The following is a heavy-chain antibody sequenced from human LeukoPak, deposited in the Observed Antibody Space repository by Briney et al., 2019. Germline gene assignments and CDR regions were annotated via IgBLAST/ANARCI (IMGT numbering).Heavy chain of an antibody. J-gene: IGHJ5*02. CDR2: VSPGGYT. Sequence: SETLSLTCAVSGVSVSDYYWSWIRQSPEKGLEWIGEVSPGGYTTYNPSLRSQVIISEDTSENQLSLNVTSVTAADTALYYCARIRCGRGQARCYNHWAQGSLVTVSS. CDR1: GVSVSDYY. V-gene: IGHV4-34*01. D-gene: IGHD2-21*01. CDR3: ARIRCGRGQARCYNH.